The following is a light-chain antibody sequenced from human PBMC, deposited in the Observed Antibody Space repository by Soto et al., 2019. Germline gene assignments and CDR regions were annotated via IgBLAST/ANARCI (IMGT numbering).Light chain of an antibody. J-gene: IGKJ4*01. Sequence: EIVLTQSPATLSLSPGERATLSCRASQSINRHLAWYRQKPGQAPTLLIYDASNRATGIPARFSSSGSGTDFTLTTSSLEPEDFGVYYCQQRSNWPPVTFGGGTKVEIK. CDR2: DAS. CDR3: QQRSNWPPVT. V-gene: IGKV3-11*01. CDR1: QSINRH.